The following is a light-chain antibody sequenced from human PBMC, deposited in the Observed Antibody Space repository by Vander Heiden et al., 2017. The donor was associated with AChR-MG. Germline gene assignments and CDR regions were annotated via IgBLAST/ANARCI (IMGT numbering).Light chain of an antibody. Sequence: DIQMTQPPSTLSASVGDRVTITCRASQSSSSYLAWYQQKPGKAPKVLIYKASTLESGVPSRFSGSGSGTEFTLTISSLQPDDFATYYCQQYDRYSPSTFGQGTKLQIK. CDR3: QQYDRYSPST. V-gene: IGKV1-5*03. CDR1: QSSSSY. J-gene: IGKJ2*01. CDR2: KAS.